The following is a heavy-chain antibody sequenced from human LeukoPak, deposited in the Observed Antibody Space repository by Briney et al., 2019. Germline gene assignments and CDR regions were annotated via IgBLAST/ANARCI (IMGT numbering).Heavy chain of an antibody. J-gene: IGHJ3*02. V-gene: IGHV4-39*01. CDR3: ARGDCTSTSCHDAFDI. D-gene: IGHD2-2*01. Sequence: PSETLSLTCTVSGGSISSSSYYWGWIRQPPGKGLEWIGSIYYSGSTYYNPSLKSRVTISVDASKNQFSLKLSSETAADTAVYYCARGDCTSTSCHDAFDIWGQGTMVTVSS. CDR2: IYYSGST. CDR1: GGSISSSSYY.